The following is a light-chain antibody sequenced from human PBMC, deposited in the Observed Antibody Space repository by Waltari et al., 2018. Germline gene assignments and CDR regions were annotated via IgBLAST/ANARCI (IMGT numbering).Light chain of an antibody. CDR1: SSHIGTHY. CDR3: GTWDSSLSAYV. CDR2: DNN. V-gene: IGLV1-51*01. J-gene: IGLJ1*01. Sequence: QSVLTQPPSVSAAPGQKVTIPCSGSSSHIGTHYVSWYQQLPGTAPKLLIYDNNKRPSGIPDRFSGSKSGTSATLGITGLQTGDEADYYCGTWDSSLSAYVFGTGTKVTVL.